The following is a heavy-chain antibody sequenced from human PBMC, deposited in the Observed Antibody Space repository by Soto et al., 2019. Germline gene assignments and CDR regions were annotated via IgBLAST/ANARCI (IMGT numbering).Heavy chain of an antibody. D-gene: IGHD2-2*01. CDR2: IIPISGTA. CDR3: ARSQGSSTSLEIYYYYYYGMDV. Sequence: QVQLVQSGAEVKKPGSSVKVSCKASGGTFSSYATSWVRQAPGQGLEWMGGIIPISGTANYAQKFQGRVTITADESTSTVSMELSSLRSEDTAVYFCARSQGSSTSLEIYYYYYYGMDVWGQGTTVTVSS. V-gene: IGHV1-69*01. CDR1: GGTFSSYA. J-gene: IGHJ6*02.